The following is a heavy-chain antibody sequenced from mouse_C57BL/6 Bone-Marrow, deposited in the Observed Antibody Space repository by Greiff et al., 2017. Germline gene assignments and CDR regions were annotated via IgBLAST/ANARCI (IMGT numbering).Heavy chain of an antibody. Sequence: QVQLQQSGPGLVQPSQSLSITCTVSGFSLTSYGVHWVRQPPGKGLEWLGVIWSGGSTDYNAAFISRLSISKDNSKSQVFLKMNSLQADDTAIYYCTKKGGSSWYFDVWGTGTTVTVSS. CDR2: IWSGGST. V-gene: IGHV2-4*01. D-gene: IGHD1-1*01. CDR1: GFSLTSYG. J-gene: IGHJ1*03. CDR3: TKKGGSSWYFDV.